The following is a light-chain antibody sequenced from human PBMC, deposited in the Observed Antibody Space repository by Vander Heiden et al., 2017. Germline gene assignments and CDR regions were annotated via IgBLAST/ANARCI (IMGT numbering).Light chain of an antibody. CDR2: EVT. J-gene: IGLJ1*01. V-gene: IGLV2-8*01. Sequence: QSALTQPPSASGSPGQSVTISCTGTSSDVGGYNYVSWYQQYPGTAPTVIIYEVTKRPSGVPDRFSGSKSGNTASLTASGLQAEDEADYYCCSYAGSNNYVFGTGTTVTVL. CDR3: CSYAGSNNYV. CDR1: SSDVGGYNY.